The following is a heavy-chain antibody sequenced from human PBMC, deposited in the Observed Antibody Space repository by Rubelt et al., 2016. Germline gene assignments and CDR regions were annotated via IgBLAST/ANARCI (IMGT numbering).Heavy chain of an antibody. V-gene: IGHV3-48*01. Sequence: EVQLVESGGGLVQPGGSLRLSCAASGFTFSSYSMNWVRQAPGKGLEWVSYISSSSSTIYYADSVKGRFTISRDNAKNSLYLQMNSLRAEDTAVYYCARAELLLNYWGQGTLGTVSS. CDR1: GFTFSSYS. D-gene: IGHD1-7*01. J-gene: IGHJ4*02. CDR3: ARAELLLNY. CDR2: ISSSSSTI.